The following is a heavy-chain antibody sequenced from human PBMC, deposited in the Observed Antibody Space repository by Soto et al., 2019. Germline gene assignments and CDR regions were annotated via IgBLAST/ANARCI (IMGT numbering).Heavy chain of an antibody. Sequence: QVQLVQSGAEVKKSGASVKVSCKASGYTFTSSDINWVRQATGQGLEWMGWMNPNTGNIGYTQRFQGRVSMTRNISITTAYMELSGLKSDDTAVYYCARGRIMGAAFDYWGQGTLVTVSS. D-gene: IGHD1-26*01. CDR2: MNPNTGNI. CDR1: GYTFTSSD. CDR3: ARGRIMGAAFDY. J-gene: IGHJ4*02. V-gene: IGHV1-8*01.